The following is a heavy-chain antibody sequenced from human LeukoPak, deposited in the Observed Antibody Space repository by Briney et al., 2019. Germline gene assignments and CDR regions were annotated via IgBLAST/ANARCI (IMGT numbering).Heavy chain of an antibody. D-gene: IGHD6-13*01. CDR3: ARRRAAAAYFDY. Sequence: SETLSLTCVVSGDSISGCAFSWSWIRQPPGQGLEWIGYIFHTGSTFYNPSRKSPVTISVDNTKNQFSLRLTSVTAADTAVYYCARRRAAAAYFDYWGQGTLVTVSS. CDR1: GDSISGCAFS. CDR2: IFHTGST. J-gene: IGHJ4*02. V-gene: IGHV4-30-2*01.